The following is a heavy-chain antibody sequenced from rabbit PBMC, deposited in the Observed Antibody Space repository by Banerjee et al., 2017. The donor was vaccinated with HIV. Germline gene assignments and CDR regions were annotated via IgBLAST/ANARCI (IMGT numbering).Heavy chain of an antibody. J-gene: IGHJ4*01. Sequence: QEQLEESGGDPVKPEGSLTLTCTASGFSFSGSYYMSWVRQAPGKGLEWIGCIYTGSGSTYYASWAKGRFTISRSTSLNTVTLQMTSLTAADTATYFCARGTGGAGDGLNLWGPGTLVTVS. CDR2: IYTGSGST. CDR3: ARGTGGAGDGLNL. CDR1: GFSFSGSYY. V-gene: IGHV1S45*01. D-gene: IGHD4-2*01.